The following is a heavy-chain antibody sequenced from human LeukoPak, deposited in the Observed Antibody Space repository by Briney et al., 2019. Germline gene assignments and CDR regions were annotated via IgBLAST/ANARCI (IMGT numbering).Heavy chain of an antibody. Sequence: ASVKVSCKASGYTFTVYYLHWVRQAPGQGLEWMGRINPNTGGTNYAQKFQGRVTMTRDTSISTAYMELGRLRSDDTAVYYCAREKGSGLYWFDPWGQGTLVTVPS. CDR2: INPNTGGT. D-gene: IGHD1-14*01. V-gene: IGHV1-2*06. CDR3: AREKGSGLYWFDP. CDR1: GYTFTVYY. J-gene: IGHJ5*02.